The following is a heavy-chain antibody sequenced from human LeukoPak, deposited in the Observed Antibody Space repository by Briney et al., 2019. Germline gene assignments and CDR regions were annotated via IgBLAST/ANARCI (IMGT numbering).Heavy chain of an antibody. CDR2: THPSGNT. CDR1: GGSNNSYY. J-gene: IGHJ5*02. V-gene: IGHV4-4*09. CDR3: ARKAPKKGWFDP. Sequence: PSETLSLSCTVSGGSNNSYYWSWIRQPPGKGLEWIGYTHPSGNTNYSPSLKSRVTISIDTSRNQFSLKLSSVTAADTAVYYCARKAPKKGWFDPWGQGTLVTVSS.